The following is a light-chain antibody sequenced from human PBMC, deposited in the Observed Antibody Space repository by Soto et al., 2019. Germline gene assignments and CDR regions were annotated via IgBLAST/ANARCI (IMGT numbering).Light chain of an antibody. CDR3: QQSFSSLWT. CDR1: QSISNY. V-gene: IGKV1-39*01. CDR2: AAS. Sequence: DIQMTQSPSSLSASVGDRVTITCRASQSISNYLNWYQQKPGKAPKLLIYAASSMQSGVPSRFSGSGSGTDFTLTISSLQPDDSATYYCQQSFSSLWTFGQGTKVEV. J-gene: IGKJ1*01.